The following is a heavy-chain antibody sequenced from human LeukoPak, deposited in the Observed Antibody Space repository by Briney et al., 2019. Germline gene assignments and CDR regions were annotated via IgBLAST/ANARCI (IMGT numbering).Heavy chain of an antibody. CDR1: GFTFSSYA. D-gene: IGHD3-22*01. V-gene: IGHV3-30-3*01. CDR2: ISYDGSNK. CDR3: ARIAPYYYDSSGYYYGAFDI. J-gene: IGHJ3*02. Sequence: GGSLRLSCAASGFTFSSYAMHWGRQAPGKGLEWVAVISYDGSNKYYADSVKGRFTISRDNSKNTLYLQMNSLRAEDTAVYYCARIAPYYYDSSGYYYGAFDIWGQGTMVTVSS.